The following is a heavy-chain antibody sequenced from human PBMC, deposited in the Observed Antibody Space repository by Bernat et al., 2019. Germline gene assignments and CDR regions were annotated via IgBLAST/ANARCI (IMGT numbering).Heavy chain of an antibody. J-gene: IGHJ4*02. D-gene: IGHD6-19*01. CDR3: AKRNLYNDGWYDF. V-gene: IGHV3-23*01. CDR2: ISGSGGET. Sequence: EVQLLESGGGLVQPGGSLRLSCVASGFTFSSYGMSWVRQAPGKGLEWVSAISGSGGETYYADSGKGRFTISRDNSKNTLYLQMNSLRAEDTAVYYCAKRNLYNDGWYDFWGQGTLVTVSS. CDR1: GFTFSSYG.